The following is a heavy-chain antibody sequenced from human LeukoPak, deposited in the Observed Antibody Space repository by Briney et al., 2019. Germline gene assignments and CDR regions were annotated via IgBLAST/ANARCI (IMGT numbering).Heavy chain of an antibody. Sequence: SVKVSCKASGGTFSSYAISWVRQAPGQGLEWMGGIIPIFGTANYAQKFQGRVTITADKSTSTAYMELSSLRSEDTAVYYCAKTPPGGDVDHWGEGTLVTVSS. D-gene: IGHD3-16*01. CDR1: GGTFSSYA. CDR2: IIPIFGTA. CDR3: AKTPPGGDVDH. V-gene: IGHV1-69*06. J-gene: IGHJ4*02.